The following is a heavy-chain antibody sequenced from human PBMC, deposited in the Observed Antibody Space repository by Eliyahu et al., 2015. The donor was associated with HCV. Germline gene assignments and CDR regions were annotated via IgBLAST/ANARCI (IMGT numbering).Heavy chain of an antibody. CDR2: VYTSGST. CDR1: GSSIXSYY. D-gene: IGHD6-19*01. J-gene: IGHJ5*02. CDR3: ASGGGGIAVAGTGGWFDP. Sequence: QVQLQESGPGLVKPSETLSLTCTXXGSSIXSYYWSWIRQPPGKGLEWIAYVYTSGSTNXNPXLKSRVTISLDTSKNQFSLKLSSVTAADTAVYYCASGGGGIAVAGTGGWFDPWGQGTLVTVSS. V-gene: IGHV4-4*08.